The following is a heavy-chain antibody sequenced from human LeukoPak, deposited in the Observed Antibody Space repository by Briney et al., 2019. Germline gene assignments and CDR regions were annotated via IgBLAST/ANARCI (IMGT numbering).Heavy chain of an antibody. J-gene: IGHJ4*02. CDR2: ISGSGGST. D-gene: IGHD3-22*01. Sequence: PGGSLRLSCAASGFTVGTKYMNWVRQAPGKGLEWVSAISGSGGSTYYADSVKGRFTISRDNSKNTLYLQMNSLRAEHTAVYYCAKDLREYYYDSSGYRAFDYWGQGTLVTVSS. CDR3: AKDLREYYYDSSGYRAFDY. CDR1: GFTVGTKY. V-gene: IGHV3-23*01.